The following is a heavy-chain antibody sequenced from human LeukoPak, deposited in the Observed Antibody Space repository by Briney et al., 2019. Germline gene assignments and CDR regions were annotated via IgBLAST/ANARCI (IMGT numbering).Heavy chain of an antibody. CDR2: IYTSGTT. CDR3: AREGGSGRSFDY. Sequence: SETLSLTCTVSGASISSDFWSWIRQPAGKGLEWIGRIYTSGTTNYNPSLKSGVTMSLDTSKNQFSLRLSSVTAADTAVYYCAREGGSGRSFDYWGQGTLVTVSS. D-gene: IGHD3-10*01. CDR1: GASISSDF. J-gene: IGHJ4*02. V-gene: IGHV4-4*07.